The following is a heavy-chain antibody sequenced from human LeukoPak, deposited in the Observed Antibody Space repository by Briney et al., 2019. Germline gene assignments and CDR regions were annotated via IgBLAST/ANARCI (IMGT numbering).Heavy chain of an antibody. CDR2: INHSGST. V-gene: IGHV4-34*01. J-gene: IGHJ4*02. CDR1: GGSFSGYY. Sequence: DPSETLSLTCAVYGGSFSGYYWSWIRQPPGKGLEWIGEINHSGSTNYNPSLKSRVTISVDTSKNQLSLKLSSVTAADTAVYYCARVRYNSGWYFDYWGQGTLVTVSS. D-gene: IGHD6-19*01. CDR3: ARVRYNSGWYFDY.